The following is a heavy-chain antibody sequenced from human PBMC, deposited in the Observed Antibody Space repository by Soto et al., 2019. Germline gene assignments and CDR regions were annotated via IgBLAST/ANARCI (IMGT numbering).Heavy chain of an antibody. CDR3: ERESLGGDFDI. J-gene: IGHJ3*02. Sequence: GACVXGSCKAGLGSFSSYAISVFLQAPGQGLEWMGGIIPIFGTANYAQKFQGRVTITADKSTSTAYMELSSLRSEDKAVYYCERESLGGDFDIWGQGTMV. D-gene: IGHD4-17*01. CDR1: LGSFSSYA. V-gene: IGHV1-69*06. CDR2: IIPIFGTA.